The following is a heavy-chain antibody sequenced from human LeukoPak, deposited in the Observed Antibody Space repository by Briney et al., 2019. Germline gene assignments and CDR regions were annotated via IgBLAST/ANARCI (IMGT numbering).Heavy chain of an antibody. CDR1: GFTFSSYA. CDR3: ARDSPAY. CDR2: ISYDGSNK. J-gene: IGHJ4*02. V-gene: IGHV3-30*04. Sequence: GGSLRLSCAASGFTFSSYAMHWVRQAPGKGLEWAAVISYDGSNKYYADSVKGRFTISRDNSKNTLYLQMNSLRAEDTAVYYCARDSPAYWGQGTLVTVSS.